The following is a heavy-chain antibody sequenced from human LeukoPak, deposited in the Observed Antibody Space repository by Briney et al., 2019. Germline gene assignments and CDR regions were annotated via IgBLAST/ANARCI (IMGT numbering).Heavy chain of an antibody. V-gene: IGHV3-33*08. D-gene: IGHD6-19*01. CDR2: IWFDGSNK. J-gene: IGHJ5*02. CDR3: ARDLRSSGWYHWFDP. CDR1: GFTFSSYW. Sequence: PGGSLRLSCAASGFTFSSYWMSWVRQAPGKGLEWVAVIWFDGSNKYYGDSVKGRFTISRDNSKNTLYLQMDSLRAEDTALYYCARDLRSSGWYHWFDPWGQGTLVTVSS.